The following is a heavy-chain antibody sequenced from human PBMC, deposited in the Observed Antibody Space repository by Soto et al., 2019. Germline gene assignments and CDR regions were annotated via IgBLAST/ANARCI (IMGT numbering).Heavy chain of an antibody. Sequence: QVQLQESGPGLVKPSQTLSLTCIVSGGSISNVNDCWSWIRQRPDKGLEWIGHIYSGGSIYNNTSRSCRGTILVDTSKNHVSLQLSPVSAANTAVYYCARGPSGDKVDDGGQGTLVSVSS. J-gene: IGHJ4*02. V-gene: IGHV4-30-4*01. CDR2: IYSGGSI. D-gene: IGHD7-27*01. CDR3: ARGPSGDKVDD. CDR1: GGSISNVNDC.